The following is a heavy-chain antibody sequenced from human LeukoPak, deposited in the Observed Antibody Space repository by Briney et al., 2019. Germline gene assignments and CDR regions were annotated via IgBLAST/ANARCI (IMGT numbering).Heavy chain of an antibody. Sequence: GGSLRLSCAASGFTFSSYWMSWVRQAPGKGLEWVATIRQDGSQKYYVDSVKGRFTISRDNAKNSLYLQMNSLRAEDTAVYYCASRGSNYYDSSGRPYYMDVWGKGTTVTVSS. CDR3: ASRGSNYYDSSGRPYYMDV. J-gene: IGHJ6*03. CDR1: GFTFSSYW. D-gene: IGHD3-22*01. V-gene: IGHV3-7*03. CDR2: IRQDGSQK.